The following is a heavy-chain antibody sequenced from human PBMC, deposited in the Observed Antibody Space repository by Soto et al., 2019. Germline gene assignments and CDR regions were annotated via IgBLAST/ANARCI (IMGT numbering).Heavy chain of an antibody. V-gene: IGHV4-34*01. CDR2: INHSGST. J-gene: IGHJ4*02. CDR3: ARGWYYYGSGSYYTYYFDY. D-gene: IGHD3-10*01. Sequence: PSETLSLTCAVYGGSFSGYYWSWTRQPPGKGLEWIGEINHSGSTNYNPSLKSRVTISVDTSKNQFSLKLSSVTAADTAVYYCARGWYYYGSGSYYTYYFDYWGQGTLVTVSS. CDR1: GGSFSGYY.